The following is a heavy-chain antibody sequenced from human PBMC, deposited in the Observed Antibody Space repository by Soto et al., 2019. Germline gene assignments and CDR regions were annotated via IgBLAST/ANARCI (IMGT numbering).Heavy chain of an antibody. J-gene: IGHJ5*02. Sequence: SETLSLTCTVSRGSISSGDYYWSWIRQPPGKGLEWIGYIYYSGSTYYNPSLKSRVAISVDTSKNQFSLRLNSLTAADRAVYFCARGVTVFGLVSRFWFDPWGQGTVVTVSS. CDR2: IYYSGST. CDR3: ARGVTVFGLVSRFWFDP. CDR1: RGSISSGDYY. D-gene: IGHD3-3*01. V-gene: IGHV4-30-4*01.